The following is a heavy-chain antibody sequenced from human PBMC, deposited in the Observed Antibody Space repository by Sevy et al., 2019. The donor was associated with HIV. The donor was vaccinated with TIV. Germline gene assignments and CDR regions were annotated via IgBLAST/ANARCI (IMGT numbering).Heavy chain of an antibody. V-gene: IGHV3-7*03. D-gene: IGHD5-12*01. J-gene: IGHJ6*02. CDR2: IKQDGSEK. Sequence: GGSLRLSCAASGFTFSSYWMSWVRQAPGKGLEWVANIKQDGSEKYYVDSVKGRFIISRDNAKNSLYLQMNSLRAEDTAVYYCARVRGPHFYYYGMDVWGQGTTVTVSS. CDR1: GFTFSSYW. CDR3: ARVRGPHFYYYGMDV.